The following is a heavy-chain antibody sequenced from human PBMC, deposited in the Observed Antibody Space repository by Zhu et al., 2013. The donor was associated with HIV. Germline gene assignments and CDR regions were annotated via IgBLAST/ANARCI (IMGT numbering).Heavy chain of an antibody. CDR3: ARWNEGMDV. CDR2: IHHGGSA. J-gene: IGHJ6*02. V-gene: IGHV4-4*02. Sequence: QVQLQESGPGLVKPSGTLSLTCTVSGGSISTSNWWSWVRQSPGKGLEWIGEIHHGGSASYHPSLTSRVSILVDTSRNQFSLKLRSVTAADTAVYYCARWNEGMDVWGQGTTVTVSS. D-gene: IGHD1-1*01. CDR1: GGSISTSNW.